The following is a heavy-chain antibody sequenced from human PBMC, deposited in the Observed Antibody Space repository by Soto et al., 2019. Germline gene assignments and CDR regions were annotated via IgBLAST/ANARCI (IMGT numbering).Heavy chain of an antibody. D-gene: IGHD3-16*01. J-gene: IGHJ4*02. CDR2: LSGTADST. V-gene: IGHV3-23*01. Sequence: EVHLLESGGGLVPPGGSSRLSCPASGLTVTKFAMSWVRQPPGKGLGWVSLLSGTADSTHYPDSVKARSTIARDDSKATLYLQMTGLRAEDTAVYYCAKDNGNYGSGTFAHWGPGTLVTVSS. CDR1: GLTVTKFA. CDR3: AKDNGNYGSGTFAH.